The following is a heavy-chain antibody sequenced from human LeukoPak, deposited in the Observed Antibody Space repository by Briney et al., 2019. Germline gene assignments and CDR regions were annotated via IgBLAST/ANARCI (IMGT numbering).Heavy chain of an antibody. Sequence: PGGSLRLSCAASGNYWMHWVRQAPGKGLVWVSHINSDGSWTSYADSVKGRFTISKDNAKNTVYLQMNSLRAEDTAVYYCARDGNYYADYWGQGTLVTVSS. D-gene: IGHD3-10*01. CDR1: GNYW. CDR3: ARDGNYYADY. J-gene: IGHJ4*02. CDR2: INSDGSWT. V-gene: IGHV3-74*01.